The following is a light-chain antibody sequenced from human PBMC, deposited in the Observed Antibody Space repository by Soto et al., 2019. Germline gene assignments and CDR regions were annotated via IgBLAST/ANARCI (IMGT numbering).Light chain of an antibody. J-gene: IGLJ2*01. CDR3: LLYFGDDQV. V-gene: IGLV7-43*01. Sequence: QAVVTQGPSLTVSPGGTVTLTCASSTGTVTSNNYPNWLQQKPGQAPRALIYSTSRKHSWTPVRFSGSLFGGKAALTLSGVQREDEADYSCLLYFGDDQVFGGGTKLTVL. CDR1: TGTVTSNNY. CDR2: STS.